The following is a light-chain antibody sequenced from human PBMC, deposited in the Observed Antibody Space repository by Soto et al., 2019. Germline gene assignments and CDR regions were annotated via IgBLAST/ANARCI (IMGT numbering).Light chain of an antibody. V-gene: IGKV1-8*01. CDR2: AAS. Sequence: AIRMTQSPSSFSASTGDRVTITCRASQGISSYLAWYQQKPGKAPKLLIYAASTLQSGDPSRFSGSGSGTDSTLTISCLQSEDFATYCCQQYYSYPHTFGQGTKVEIK. J-gene: IGKJ1*01. CDR3: QQYYSYPHT. CDR1: QGISSY.